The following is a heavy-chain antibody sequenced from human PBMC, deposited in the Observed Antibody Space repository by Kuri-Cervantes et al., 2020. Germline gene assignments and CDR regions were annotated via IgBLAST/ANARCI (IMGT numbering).Heavy chain of an antibody. CDR1: GGTFSSYA. CDR3: AGGQGYCSSTSCYQDAFDI. Sequence: SVKVSFKASGGTFSSYAISWVRQAPGQGLEWMGGIIPIFGTANYAQKFQGRVTITTDESTSTAYMELSSLRSEDTAVYYCAGGQGYCSSTSCYQDAFDIWGQGTMVTVSS. CDR2: IIPIFGTA. D-gene: IGHD2-2*01. J-gene: IGHJ3*02. V-gene: IGHV1-69*05.